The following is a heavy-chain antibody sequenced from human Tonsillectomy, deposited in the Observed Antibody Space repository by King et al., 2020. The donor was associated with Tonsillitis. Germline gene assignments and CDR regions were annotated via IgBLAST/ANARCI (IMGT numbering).Heavy chain of an antibody. J-gene: IGHJ6*03. D-gene: IGHD3/OR15-3a*01. V-gene: IGHV3-53*04. CDR2: IYSGGST. Sequence: VQLVESGGGLVQPGGSLRLSCAASGFTVSSNYMSWVRQAPGKGLEWVSVIYSGGSTYYADSVKGRFTISRHNSKNTLYLQVNSLRAEDTAVYYCARGQQHGLYYYYMDGWGRGTTVAV. CDR3: ARGQQHGLYYYYMDG. CDR1: GFTVSSNY.